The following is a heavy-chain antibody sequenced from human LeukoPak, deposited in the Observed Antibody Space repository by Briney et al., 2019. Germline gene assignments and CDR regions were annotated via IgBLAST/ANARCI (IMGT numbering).Heavy chain of an antibody. J-gene: IGHJ4*02. CDR1: GFTFSSYA. V-gene: IGHV3-64*01. CDR2: ISSNGGST. CDR3: ARERLPYSSGWYYFDY. D-gene: IGHD6-19*01. Sequence: AGGSLRLSCAASGFTFSSYAMHWVRQAPGKGLEYVSAISSNGGSTYYANPVKGRFTISRVNSKNTLYLQMGSLRAEDMAVYYCARERLPYSSGWYYFDYWGQGTLVTVSS.